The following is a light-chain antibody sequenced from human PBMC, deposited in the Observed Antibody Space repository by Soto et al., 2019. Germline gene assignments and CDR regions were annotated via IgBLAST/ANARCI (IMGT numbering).Light chain of an antibody. CDR1: QSISSW. J-gene: IGKJ1*01. CDR2: DAS. Sequence: DIQMTQSPSTLSASVGDRVTITCRASQSISSWLAWYQQKPGKAPNLLIYDASSLESGVPSRFIGSGSGTEFTLTISSLQPDDFATYYCQQYNSYSRAFGQGTKVEIK. CDR3: QQYNSYSRA. V-gene: IGKV1-5*01.